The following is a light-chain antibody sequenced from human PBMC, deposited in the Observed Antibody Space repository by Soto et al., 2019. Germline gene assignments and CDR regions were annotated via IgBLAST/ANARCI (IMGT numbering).Light chain of an antibody. Sequence: DIQMTQSPSSLSASVGDTVTITCQASHDIDNYLNWYQQKPGKAPKLLIYVASNLETGVPSRFSGSGSGTDFSLTITSLQPEDIATYYCQQYDNLPYTLGQGTKVEIK. CDR3: QQYDNLPYT. J-gene: IGKJ2*01. CDR1: HDIDNY. CDR2: VAS. V-gene: IGKV1-33*01.